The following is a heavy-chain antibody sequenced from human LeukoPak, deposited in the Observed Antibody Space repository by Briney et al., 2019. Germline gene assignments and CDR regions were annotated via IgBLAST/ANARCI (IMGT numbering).Heavy chain of an antibody. CDR2: VYYSGTT. D-gene: IGHD2-15*01. Sequence: PSETLSLTCIVSGGSTNPHYWSWIRQPPGKGLEWIGYVYYSGTTNYNPSLKSRVTMSVDTSKNQFSLKLSSVTAADTAVYYCANKVVAATSDRFDPWGQGTLVTVSS. V-gene: IGHV4-59*11. CDR3: ANKVVAATSDRFDP. J-gene: IGHJ5*02. CDR1: GGSTNPHY.